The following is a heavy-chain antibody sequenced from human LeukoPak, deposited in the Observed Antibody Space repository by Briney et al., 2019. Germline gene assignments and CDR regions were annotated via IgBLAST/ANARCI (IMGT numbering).Heavy chain of an antibody. CDR2: INSDGSST. CDR3: ARDLRGYYGDKAFDI. D-gene: IGHD4-17*01. J-gene: IGHJ3*02. CDR1: GFTFSSYW. Sequence: QAGGSLRLSCAASGFTFSSYWMHWVRQAPGKGLVWVSRINSDGSSTSYADSVKGRFTISRDNAKNTLYLQMNSLRAEDTAVYYCARDLRGYYGDKAFDIWGQGTMVTVSS. V-gene: IGHV3-74*01.